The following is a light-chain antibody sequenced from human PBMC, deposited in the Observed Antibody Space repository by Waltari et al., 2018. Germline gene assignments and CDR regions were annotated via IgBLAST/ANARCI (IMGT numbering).Light chain of an antibody. Sequence: QSALTQPASVSGSPGQSITISCTGTSSDVGGYNYVSWYQQHPGKAPKLMIYDVSKRPSGVSNRVSGAKCGNPAPLTIAGLQAEDEADYYCISYASSSTQVVFGGGTKLTVL. J-gene: IGLJ2*01. V-gene: IGLV2-14*01. CDR1: SSDVGGYNY. CDR3: ISYASSSTQVV. CDR2: DVS.